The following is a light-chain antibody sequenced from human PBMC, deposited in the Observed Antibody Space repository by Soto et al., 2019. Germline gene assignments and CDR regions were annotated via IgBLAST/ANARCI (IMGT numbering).Light chain of an antibody. CDR1: QDISSY. CDR3: QQLKSYPLS. Sequence: DIQLTQSPSFLSASVGDRVTITCRTSQDISSYLAWYQQKPGKAPQLLISAASTLQSGVPSRFSGSGSGTEXTLTISSLQPEDFATYYCQQLKSYPLSFGGGTKVEI. J-gene: IGKJ4*01. CDR2: AAS. V-gene: IGKV1-9*01.